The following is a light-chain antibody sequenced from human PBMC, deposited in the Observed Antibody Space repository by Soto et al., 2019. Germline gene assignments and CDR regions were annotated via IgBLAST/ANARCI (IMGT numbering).Light chain of an antibody. Sequence: QSVLTEAPSVCGNPGQRVTITCSGSSSNIGRNSVNWYQHLPGTAPKLLTHGNNHRPSGVPDRFSGSKSGTSASLAISGLQPEDEADYCCAAWDDSLNEYVFGDGTKVTVL. CDR3: AAWDDSLNEYV. CDR2: GNN. CDR1: SSNIGRNS. V-gene: IGLV1-44*01. J-gene: IGLJ1*01.